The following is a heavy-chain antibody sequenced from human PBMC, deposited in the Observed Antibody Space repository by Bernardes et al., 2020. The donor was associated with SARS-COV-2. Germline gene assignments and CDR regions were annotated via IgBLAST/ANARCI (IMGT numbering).Heavy chain of an antibody. Sequence: SETLSLTCAVYGGSLRGYYWNWIRQPPGKGLEWIGEINYSGSTNYNPSLKSRVTISVDTSKNQFSLKLSSVTAADTAVYYCARAVWGIWHFDLWGRDTLVKVSS. CDR1: GGSLRGYY. CDR3: ARAVWGIWHFDL. CDR2: INYSGST. J-gene: IGHJ2*01. V-gene: IGHV4-34*01. D-gene: IGHD3-16*01.